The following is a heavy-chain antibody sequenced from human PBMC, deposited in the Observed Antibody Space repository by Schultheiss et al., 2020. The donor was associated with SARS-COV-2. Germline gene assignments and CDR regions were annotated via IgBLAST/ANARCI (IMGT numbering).Heavy chain of an antibody. J-gene: IGHJ6*02. CDR3: ASYRQLGTLGTWRYGMDV. V-gene: IGHV4-34*01. CDR1: GVSLSNSY. CDR2: INQVGIP. D-gene: IGHD6-13*01. Sequence: SETLSLTCEVSGVSLSNSYWSWIRLPPGKGLEWIGEINQVGIPYYNPSLKSRVTMSREMSKNQVSLKLSSVTAADTAVYYCASYRQLGTLGTWRYGMDVWGHGTTVTVSS.